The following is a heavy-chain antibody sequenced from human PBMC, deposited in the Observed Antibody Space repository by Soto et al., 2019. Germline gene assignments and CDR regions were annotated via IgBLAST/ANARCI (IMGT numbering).Heavy chain of an antibody. CDR2: INAGNGNT. V-gene: IGHV1-3*01. D-gene: IGHD6-6*01. Sequence: GXSVKVSCKASVYTFTSYAMHWVRQAPGQRLEWMRWINAGNGNTKYSQKFQGRVTITRDTSASTAYMELSSLRSEDTAVYYCARAARIAARGWFDHWGQGTLVTVSS. CDR3: ARAARIAARGWFDH. J-gene: IGHJ5*02. CDR1: VYTFTSYA.